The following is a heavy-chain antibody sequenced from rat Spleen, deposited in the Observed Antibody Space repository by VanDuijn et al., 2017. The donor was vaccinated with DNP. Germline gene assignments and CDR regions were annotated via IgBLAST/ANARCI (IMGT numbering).Heavy chain of an antibody. CDR3: ATYNNYDAMDA. V-gene: IGHV5-7*01. J-gene: IGHJ4*01. Sequence: EVQLVESGGGLVQPGGSLKLSCAASGFSFSDYDMAWVRQAPTKGLEWVATIIYDGSSTYYGDSVKGRFTISRDNAKSTLYLQMDSLRSEDTATYYCATYNNYDAMDAWGQGTSVTVSS. D-gene: IGHD1-10*01. CDR1: GFSFSDYD. CDR2: IIYDGSST.